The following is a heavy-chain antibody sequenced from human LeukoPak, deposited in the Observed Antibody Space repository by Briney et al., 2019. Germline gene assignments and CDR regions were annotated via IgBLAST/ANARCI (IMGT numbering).Heavy chain of an antibody. CDR3: ARGVIQMDY. J-gene: IGHJ4*02. CDR2: ITTNNGNT. CDR1: GYTFNTYG. V-gene: IGHV1-18*01. Sequence: ASVKVSCKASGYTFNTYGITWVRQAPGQGLEWMGWITTNNGNTNYAQKVQGRVTMTKDTSTSTAYMELRSLTSDDTAVYYCARGVIQMDYWGQGTLVTVSS. D-gene: IGHD2/OR15-2a*01.